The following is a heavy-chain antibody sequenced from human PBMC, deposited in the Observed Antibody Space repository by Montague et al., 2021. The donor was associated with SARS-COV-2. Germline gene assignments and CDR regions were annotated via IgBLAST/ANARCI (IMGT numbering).Heavy chain of an antibody. J-gene: IGHJ5*02. V-gene: IGHV3-48*03. D-gene: IGHD5-12*01. CDR1: GFTFSSYE. Sequence: SLRLSCAASGFTFSSYEMNWVRQAPGKGLEWVSYISSSGSTIYYADSVKGRFTISRDNAKNSLYLQMNSLRAEDTAVYYCASKKWLRGRSDPWGQGTLVTVSS. CDR3: ASKKWLRGRSDP. CDR2: ISSSGSTI.